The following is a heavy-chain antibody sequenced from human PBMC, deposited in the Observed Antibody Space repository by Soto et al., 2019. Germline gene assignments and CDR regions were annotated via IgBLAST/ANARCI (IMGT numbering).Heavy chain of an antibody. CDR1: GFTFSSYA. Sequence: EVQLLESGGGLVQPGGSLRLSCAASGFTFSSYAMSWVRQAPGKGLEWVSAISGSGGSTYYADSVKGRFTISRDNSKNTLYLQMNSLRAEDTAVYYCVKDGDYGDFSDYWGQGTLVTVSS. V-gene: IGHV3-23*01. D-gene: IGHD4-17*01. CDR3: VKDGDYGDFSDY. J-gene: IGHJ4*02. CDR2: ISGSGGST.